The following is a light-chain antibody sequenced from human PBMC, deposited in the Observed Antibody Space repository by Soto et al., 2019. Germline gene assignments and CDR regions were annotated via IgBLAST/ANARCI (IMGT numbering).Light chain of an antibody. Sequence: DIPMTQSPSTLTASIGDRVTITCRASHNIRRYLAWFQQKPGKAPKLLISKASTLERGVPSRFSGSGSGTEFTLTISSLQPDDFATYHCQQYDNYPRTFGQGTKLEI. V-gene: IGKV1-5*03. CDR3: QQYDNYPRT. CDR2: KAS. CDR1: HNIRRY. J-gene: IGKJ2*01.